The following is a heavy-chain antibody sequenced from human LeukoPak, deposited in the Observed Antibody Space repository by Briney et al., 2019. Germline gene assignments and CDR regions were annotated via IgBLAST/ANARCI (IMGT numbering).Heavy chain of an antibody. CDR2: IYTSGTT. CDR1: GGSITTYY. J-gene: IGHJ4*02. D-gene: IGHD1-1*01. CDR3: ARLYHDNCFDF. Sequence: PSETLSLTCTVSGGSITTYYWSWIRQPAGKGLEWIGRIYTSGTTNYNPSLKSRVTMSLDTSNHKLSLKLSSVTAADTAVYYCARLYHDNCFDFWGQGILVTVSS. V-gene: IGHV4-4*07.